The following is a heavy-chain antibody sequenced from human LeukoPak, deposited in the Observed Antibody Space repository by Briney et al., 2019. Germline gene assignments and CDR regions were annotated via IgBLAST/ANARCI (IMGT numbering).Heavy chain of an antibody. V-gene: IGHV3-30*02. D-gene: IGHD1-26*01. CDR1: GFTFSSYG. J-gene: IGHJ4*02. CDR3: AKQAGATAYFDY. CDR2: IWYDGSNK. Sequence: GGSLRLSCAGSGFTFSSYGMHWVRHAPGKGLEWVAFIWYDGSNKYYTDSVKGRFTISRDNSKNALHLQINSLRAEDTAVYYCAKQAGATAYFDYWGQGTLVTVSS.